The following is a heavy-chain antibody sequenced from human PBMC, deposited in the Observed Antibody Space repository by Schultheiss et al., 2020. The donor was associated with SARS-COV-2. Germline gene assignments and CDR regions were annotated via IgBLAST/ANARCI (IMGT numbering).Heavy chain of an antibody. V-gene: IGHV4-61*01. CDR1: GGSVSSGSYY. CDR3: ARGVGYYDSSAYYPFQH. Sequence: SETLSLTCTVSGGSVSSGSYYWSWIRQPPGKGLEWIGYIYNSGSTNYNPSLKSRVTISVDTSKNQFSLKLSSVTAADTAVYYCARGVGYYDSSAYYPFQHWGQGTLVTVSS. CDR2: IYNSGST. D-gene: IGHD3-22*01. J-gene: IGHJ1*01.